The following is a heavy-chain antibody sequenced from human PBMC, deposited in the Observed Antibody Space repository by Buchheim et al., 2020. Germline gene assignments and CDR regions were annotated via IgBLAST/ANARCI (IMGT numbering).Heavy chain of an antibody. CDR3: ARDLFEDYYGSGSYEGMDV. CDR2: ISYDRSNR. J-gene: IGHJ6*02. D-gene: IGHD3-10*01. Sequence: QVQLVESGGGVVQPGRSLRLSCAASGFTFSIYAMHWVRQAPGKGLEWVAVISYDRSNRYYADSVKGLFTISRDNSKNTLYLQINSLRAEDTAVYYCARDLFEDYYGSGSYEGMDVWGQGTT. CDR1: GFTFSIYA. V-gene: IGHV3-30*04.